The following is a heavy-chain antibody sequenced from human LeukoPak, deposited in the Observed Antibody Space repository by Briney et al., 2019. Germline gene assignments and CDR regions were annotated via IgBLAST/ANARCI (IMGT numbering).Heavy chain of an antibody. CDR1: GYTFTSYG. J-gene: IGHJ4*02. CDR2: ISAYSGNT. Sequence: GASVKVSCKASGYTFTSYGISWVRQAPGQGLEWMGWISAYSGNTNYAQKLQGRVTMTTDTSTSTAYMELRSLRSDDTAVYYCARVPRTYCTNGVCYYFDYWGQGTLVTVSS. D-gene: IGHD2-8*01. CDR3: ARVPRTYCTNGVCYYFDY. V-gene: IGHV1-18*01.